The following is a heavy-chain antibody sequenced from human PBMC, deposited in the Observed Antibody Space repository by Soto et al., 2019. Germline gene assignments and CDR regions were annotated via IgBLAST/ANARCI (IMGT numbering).Heavy chain of an antibody. CDR2: ISSSSSYI. CDR3: ARGPSMATTPPFDY. CDR1: GFTFSSYW. Sequence: PGGFLRLSCAASGFTFSSYWMHWVRQAPGKGLEWVSSISSSSSYIYYADSVKGRFTISRDNAKNSLYLQMNSLRAEDTAVYYCARGPSMATTPPFDYGGQETLVTVSS. J-gene: IGHJ4*02. V-gene: IGHV3-21*01. D-gene: IGHD5-12*01.